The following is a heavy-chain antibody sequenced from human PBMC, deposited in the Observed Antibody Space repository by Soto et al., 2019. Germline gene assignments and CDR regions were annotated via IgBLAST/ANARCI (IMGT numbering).Heavy chain of an antibody. Sequence: PGESLKISCAASGFTFSSYSMNWVRQAPGKGLEWVSYISSSSSTIYYADSVKGRFTISRDNAKNSLYLQMNSLRAEDTAVYYCARVTGSWSRIDYGMDVWGQGTTVTVSS. CDR2: ISSSSSTI. CDR3: ARVTGSWSRIDYGMDV. CDR1: GFTFSSYS. V-gene: IGHV3-48*01. D-gene: IGHD6-13*01. J-gene: IGHJ6*02.